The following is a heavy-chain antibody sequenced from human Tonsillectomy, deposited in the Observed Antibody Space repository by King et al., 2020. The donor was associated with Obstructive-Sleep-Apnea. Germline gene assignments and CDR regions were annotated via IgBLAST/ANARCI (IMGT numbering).Heavy chain of an antibody. Sequence: VQLVESVGALVQPGGSLRLSCAASGFTFSSYWMHWVRQAPGKGLVWVSHINSDGSSTSYADSVKVRFTISRDNAKNTLYLQMNRLRAEDTAVYFCARDRVVRGYYYYYGMDVWGQGTAVTVSS. CDR1: GFTFSSYW. V-gene: IGHV3-74*01. D-gene: IGHD3-10*01. CDR3: ARDRVVRGYYYYYGMDV. CDR2: INSDGSST. J-gene: IGHJ6*02.